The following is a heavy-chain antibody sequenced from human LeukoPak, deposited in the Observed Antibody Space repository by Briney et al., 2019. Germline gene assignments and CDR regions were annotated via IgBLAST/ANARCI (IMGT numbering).Heavy chain of an antibody. D-gene: IGHD3-10*01. Sequence: SETLSLTCTVSGGSISSSSYYWGWIRQPPGKGLEWIGRIYTSGSTNYNPSLKSRVTMSVDTSKNQFSLKLSSVTAADTAVYYCARDKAATLLWFGELGTNWFDPWGQGTLVTVSS. CDR1: GGSISSSSYY. CDR2: IYTSGST. V-gene: IGHV4-39*07. J-gene: IGHJ5*02. CDR3: ARDKAATLLWFGELGTNWFDP.